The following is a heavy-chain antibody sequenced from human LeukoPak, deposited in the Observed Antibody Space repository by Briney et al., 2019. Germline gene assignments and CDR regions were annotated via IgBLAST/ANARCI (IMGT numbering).Heavy chain of an antibody. CDR2: ISSRGDNT. CDR1: GFTFSYYA. V-gene: IGHV3-23*01. Sequence: GGSLRLSCAASGFTFSYYAMSWVRQAPGRGLEWVSTISSRGDNTYDADSVKGRFTISRDNFKNSLYLQMNSLRAEDTAVYYCVKGPRPDITVAHTIENWGQGTLVTVSS. CDR3: VKGPRPDITVAHTIEN. J-gene: IGHJ4*02. D-gene: IGHD6-19*01.